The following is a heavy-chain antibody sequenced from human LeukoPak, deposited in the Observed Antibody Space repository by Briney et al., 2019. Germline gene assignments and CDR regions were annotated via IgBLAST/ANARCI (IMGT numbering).Heavy chain of an antibody. D-gene: IGHD3-10*01. J-gene: IGHJ4*02. CDR1: GYTLTELS. Sequence: ASVKVSCKVSGYTLTELSMHWVRQAPGKGLEWMGGFDPEDGETIYAQKFQGRVTMTEDTSTGTAYMELSSLRSEDTAVYYCATCNPYYYGSRNLKELDYWGQGTLVTVSS. CDR3: ATCNPYYYGSRNLKELDY. CDR2: FDPEDGET. V-gene: IGHV1-24*01.